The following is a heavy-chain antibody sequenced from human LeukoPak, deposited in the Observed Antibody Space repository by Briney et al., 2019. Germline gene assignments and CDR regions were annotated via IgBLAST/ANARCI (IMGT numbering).Heavy chain of an antibody. CDR3: ARDTLSSSWGPLVY. CDR1: GFTFSSYA. J-gene: IGHJ4*02. D-gene: IGHD6-13*01. V-gene: IGHV3-23*01. Sequence: PGGSLRLSCAASGFTFSSYAMSWVRQAPGKGLEWVSAISGSGGSTYYADSVKGRFTISRDNAKNSLYLQMNSLRAEDTAVYYCARDTLSSSWGPLVYWGQGTLVTVSS. CDR2: ISGSGGST.